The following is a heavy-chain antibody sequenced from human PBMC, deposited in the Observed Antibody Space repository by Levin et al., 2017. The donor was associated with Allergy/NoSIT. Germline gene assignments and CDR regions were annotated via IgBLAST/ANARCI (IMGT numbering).Heavy chain of an antibody. CDR3: ARGFPYYYDSSGSVFDI. J-gene: IGHJ3*02. Sequence: ASVKVSCKASGYTFTSYGISWVRQAPGQGLEWMGWISAYNGNTNYAQKLQGRVTMTTDTSTSTAYMELRSLRSDDTAVYYCARGFPYYYDSSGSVFDIWGQGTMVTVSS. CDR1: GYTFTSYG. V-gene: IGHV1-18*01. CDR2: ISAYNGNT. D-gene: IGHD3-22*01.